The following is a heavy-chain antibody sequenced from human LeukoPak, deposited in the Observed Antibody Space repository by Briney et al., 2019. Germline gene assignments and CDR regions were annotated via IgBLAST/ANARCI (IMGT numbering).Heavy chain of an antibody. CDR2: ISGSGGST. CDR3: AKGVAAAGTNYFDY. Sequence: GGSLRLSCAASGFTFSSYAMSWVRQAPGKGLEWVSAISGSGGSTYYADSVKGRFTISRHNSKNTLYLQMNSLRAEDTAVYYCAKGVAAAGTNYFDYWGQGTLVTVSS. D-gene: IGHD6-13*01. J-gene: IGHJ4*02. V-gene: IGHV3-23*01. CDR1: GFTFSSYA.